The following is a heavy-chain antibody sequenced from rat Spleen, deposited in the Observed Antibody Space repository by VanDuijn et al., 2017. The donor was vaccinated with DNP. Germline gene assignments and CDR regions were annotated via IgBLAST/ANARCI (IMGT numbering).Heavy chain of an antibody. D-gene: IGHD1-11*01. CDR3: ASGGGGIWFAY. Sequence: EVQLVESGGGLVQPGRSLKLSCAASGFTFSAYYMAWVRQAPAKGLEWVAYIGSAAYAPYYGDSVKGRFTISRDKAKSTLYLQMNSLRSEDMATYYCASGGGGIWFAYWGQGTLVTVSS. CDR1: GFTFSAYY. J-gene: IGHJ3*01. V-gene: IGHV5-22*01. CDR2: IGSAAYAP.